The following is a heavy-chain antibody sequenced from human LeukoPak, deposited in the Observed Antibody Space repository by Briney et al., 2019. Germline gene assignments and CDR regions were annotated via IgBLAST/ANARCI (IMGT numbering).Heavy chain of an antibody. Sequence: ASVKVSCKASGYAFTTYGISWVRQAPGQGLEWMGWISAYNGNTNYAQKFQGRVTMTTDTSTSTAYMELRSLRSDDTAAYYCARGDYYDSSGYYYPDAFDIWGQGTMVTVSS. J-gene: IGHJ3*02. CDR2: ISAYNGNT. CDR1: GYAFTTYG. CDR3: ARGDYYDSSGYYYPDAFDI. D-gene: IGHD3-22*01. V-gene: IGHV1-18*01.